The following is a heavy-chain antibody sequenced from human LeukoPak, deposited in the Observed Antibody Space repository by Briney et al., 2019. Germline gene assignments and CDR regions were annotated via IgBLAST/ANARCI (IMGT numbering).Heavy chain of an antibody. V-gene: IGHV3-7*01. CDR3: ARDGDLWFGRGFGYDAFDI. CDR2: IKQDGSEE. D-gene: IGHD3-10*01. J-gene: IGHJ3*02. CDR1: GLTFSSYW. Sequence: GGSLRLSCAASGLTFSSYWMSWVRQAPGKGLEWVANIKQDGSEEYYVDSVKGRFTISTDNAKNSLYLQMNSLRAEDTAVYYCARDGDLWFGRGFGYDAFDIWGQGTMVTVSS.